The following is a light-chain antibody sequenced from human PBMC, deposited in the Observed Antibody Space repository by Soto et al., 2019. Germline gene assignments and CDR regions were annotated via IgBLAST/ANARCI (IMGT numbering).Light chain of an antibody. CDR2: GTS. CDR3: QHRVNRVT. Sequence: ETVSKQSPGTLSFSPGARATLPCRASQSFASRSLAQYQQKPGPAPRLLIVGTSNRAAGIPDRFSGSGSGTDFTLTISSLESEDFAVYYCQHRVNRVTFGGGTKVDIK. J-gene: IGKJ4*01. CDR1: QSFASRS. V-gene: IGKV3-11*01.